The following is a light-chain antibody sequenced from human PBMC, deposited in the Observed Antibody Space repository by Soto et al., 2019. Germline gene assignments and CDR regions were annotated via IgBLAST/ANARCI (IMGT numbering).Light chain of an antibody. Sequence: EIVLTQSPGTLSLSPGERATLSCRASQSVSSSYLAWYQQRPGQAPRLLIYGASNRATGIPDRFSGSGSGTDFTLTISRLEPEDFAVSYCQQYGSSPSWTFGQGTKVEIK. V-gene: IGKV3-20*01. CDR3: QQYGSSPSWT. CDR2: GAS. J-gene: IGKJ1*01. CDR1: QSVSSSY.